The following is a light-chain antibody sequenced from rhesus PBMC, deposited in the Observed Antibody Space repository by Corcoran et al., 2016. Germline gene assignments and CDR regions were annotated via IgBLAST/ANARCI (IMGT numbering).Light chain of an antibody. CDR1: QSVSSY. CDR2: GAS. J-gene: IGKJ2*01. V-gene: IGKV3-10*01. CDR3: YQHSSGYS. Sequence: QVILTQSPGTLSLSPGERATLSCRASQSVSSYLAWYQQKPGQAPRLHIYGASSRATGIPDRFSGSGSGTDFTLTISSLDPEDVGVYHCYQHSSGYSFGQGTKVEI.